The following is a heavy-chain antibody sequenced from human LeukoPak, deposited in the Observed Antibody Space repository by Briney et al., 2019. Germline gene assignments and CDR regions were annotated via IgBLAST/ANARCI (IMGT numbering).Heavy chain of an antibody. V-gene: IGHV3-23*01. J-gene: IGHJ6*03. CDR3: AREYMDV. Sequence: GGSLRLSCAASGFTFSSYGMSWVRQAPGKGLEWVSGITNGGSTYYGDSVKGRFTISRDNSKNTLYLQMNSLRAEDTAVYYCAREYMDVWGKGTTDSISS. CDR2: ITNGGST. CDR1: GFTFSSYG.